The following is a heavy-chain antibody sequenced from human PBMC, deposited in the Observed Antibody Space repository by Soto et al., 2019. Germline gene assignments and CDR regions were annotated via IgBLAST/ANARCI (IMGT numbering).Heavy chain of an antibody. V-gene: IGHV3-23*01. CDR3: AKDRIAVAGGALEY. D-gene: IGHD6-19*01. Sequence: EVQLLESGGGLVQPGGSLRLSCASSGFTFSSYAMSWVRQAPGKGLEWVSAISGSGGSTYYADSVKGRFTISRDNSKNTLYLQMNSLTAEDTAVYYCAKDRIAVAGGALEYWGQGTLVTVSS. J-gene: IGHJ4*02. CDR2: ISGSGGST. CDR1: GFTFSSYA.